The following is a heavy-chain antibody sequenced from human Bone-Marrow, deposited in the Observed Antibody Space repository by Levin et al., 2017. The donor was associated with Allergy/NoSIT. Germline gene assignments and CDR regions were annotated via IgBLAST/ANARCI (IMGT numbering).Heavy chain of an antibody. Sequence: GESLKISCAASGFTFSSYAMSWVRQAPGKGLEWVSAISGSGGSTYYADSVKGRFTISRDNSKNTLYLQMNSLRAEDTAVYYCAKDRNDYGDHDAFDIWGQGTMVTVSS. J-gene: IGHJ3*02. D-gene: IGHD4-17*01. CDR2: ISGSGGST. CDR1: GFTFSSYA. CDR3: AKDRNDYGDHDAFDI. V-gene: IGHV3-23*01.